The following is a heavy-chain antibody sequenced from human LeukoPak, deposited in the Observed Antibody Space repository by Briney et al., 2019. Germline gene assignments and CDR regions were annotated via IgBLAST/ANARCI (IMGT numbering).Heavy chain of an antibody. J-gene: IGHJ4*02. Sequence: SETLSLTCTVSGGSMSGYYWGWIRQPPGKGLEWIGSIYHSGSTYYNPSLKSRVTISVDTSKNQFSLKLSSVTAADTAVYYCAREIAAAGTDYFDYWGQGTLVTVSS. V-gene: IGHV4-38-2*02. D-gene: IGHD6-13*01. CDR1: GGSMSGYY. CDR2: IYHSGST. CDR3: AREIAAAGTDYFDY.